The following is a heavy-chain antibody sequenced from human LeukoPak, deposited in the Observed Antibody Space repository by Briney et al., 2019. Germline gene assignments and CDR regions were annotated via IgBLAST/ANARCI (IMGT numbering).Heavy chain of an antibody. CDR2: IWYDGSNK. CDR1: GFTFSSYG. V-gene: IGHV3-33*01. CDR3: ARDTNYYFDY. J-gene: IGHJ4*02. Sequence: PRRSLRLSCAASGFTFSSYGMHWVRQAPGKGLEWVALIWYDGSNKYYADSVKGRFTISRDNSKNTLYLQMNSLRAEDTAVYYCARDTNYYFDYWGQGTLVTVSS. D-gene: IGHD1-7*01.